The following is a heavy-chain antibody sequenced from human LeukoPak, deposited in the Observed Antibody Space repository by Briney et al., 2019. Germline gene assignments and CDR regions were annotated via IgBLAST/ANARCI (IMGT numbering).Heavy chain of an antibody. V-gene: IGHV4-34*01. J-gene: IGHJ4*02. CDR2: INHSGST. CDR3: ARRRYCSSTSCYPFDY. Sequence: SETLSLTCAVYGGSFSGYYWSWIRQPPGKVLEWIGEINHSGSTNYNPSLKSRVTISVDTSKNQFSLKLSSVTAADTAVYYCARRRYCSSTSCYPFDYWGQGTLVTVSS. CDR1: GGSFSGYY. D-gene: IGHD2-2*01.